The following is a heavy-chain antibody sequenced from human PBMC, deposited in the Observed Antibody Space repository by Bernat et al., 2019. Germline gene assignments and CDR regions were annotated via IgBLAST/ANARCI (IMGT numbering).Heavy chain of an antibody. CDR1: GFTFSSYG. D-gene: IGHD6-13*01. J-gene: IGHJ1*01. Sequence: QVQLVESGGGVVQPGRSLRLSCAASGFTFSSYGMHWVRQAPGKGLEWVAVIWYDGSNKYYADSVKGRFTISRDNSKNTLYLQVNSLRAEDTAVYYCARGARRSWYKIDHWGQVTLFIFSS. V-gene: IGHV3-33*01. CDR2: IWYDGSNK. CDR3: ARGARRSWYKIDH.